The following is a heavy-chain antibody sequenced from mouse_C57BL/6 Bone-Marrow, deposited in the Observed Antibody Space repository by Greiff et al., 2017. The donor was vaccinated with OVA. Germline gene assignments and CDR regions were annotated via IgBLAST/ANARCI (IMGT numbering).Heavy chain of an antibody. J-gene: IGHJ2*01. CDR3: ARSTTVVASYFDY. V-gene: IGHV1-55*01. CDR2: IYPGSGST. D-gene: IGHD1-1*01. CDR1: GYTFTSYW. Sequence: VQLQQPGAELVKPGASVKMSCKASGYTFTSYWITWVKQRPGQGLEWIGDIYPGSGSTNYNEKFKSKATLTVDTSSSTAYMQLSSLTSEDSAVYYCARSTTVVASYFDYWGQGTTLTVSS.